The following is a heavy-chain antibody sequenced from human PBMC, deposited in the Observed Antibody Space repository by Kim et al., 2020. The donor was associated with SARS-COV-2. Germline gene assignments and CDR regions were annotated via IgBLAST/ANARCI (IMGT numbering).Heavy chain of an antibody. Sequence: GGSLRLSCAASGFTFSDYYMTWVRQAPGKGLEWVSYISSSGSYVNYADSVKGRFTISRDNAKNSLYLQMSSLRAEDTALYYCAGVPLGVLSAYYFDLWGRSPRDPVSS. CDR3: AGVPLGVLSAYYFDL. D-gene: IGHD3-16*01. J-gene: IGHJ4*02. CDR2: ISSSGSYV. V-gene: IGHV3-11*01. CDR1: GFTFSDYY.